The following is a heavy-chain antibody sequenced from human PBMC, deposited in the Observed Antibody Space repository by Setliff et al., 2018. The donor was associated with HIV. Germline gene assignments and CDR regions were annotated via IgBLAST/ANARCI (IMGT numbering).Heavy chain of an antibody. V-gene: IGHV1-18*01. Sequence: ASVKVSCKASGYTFTSYGISWVRQAPGQGLEWMGWINPYNGNTNYAQKLQGRVTMTTDTSTSTAYMDLKSLRSDDTAVYYCARDDRGRVRGVGPFDPWGQGTLVTVSS. CDR1: GYTFTSYG. CDR3: ARDDRGRVRGVGPFDP. CDR2: INPYNGNT. D-gene: IGHD3-10*01. J-gene: IGHJ5*02.